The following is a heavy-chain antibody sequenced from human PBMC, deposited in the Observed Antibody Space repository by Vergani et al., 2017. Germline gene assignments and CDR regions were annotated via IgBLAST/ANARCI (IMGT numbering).Heavy chain of an antibody. CDR3: AREVDSESYLSAFDI. CDR1: GFTFSSYS. Sequence: EVQLVESGGGLVKPGGSLRLSCAASGFTFSSYSMNWVRQAPGKGLEWVSSISSSSSYIYYADSVKGRFTISRDNAKNSLYLQMNSLRAEETAVYYCAREVDSESYLSAFDIWGQGTMVTVSS. D-gene: IGHD1-26*01. J-gene: IGHJ3*02. CDR2: ISSSSSYI. V-gene: IGHV3-21*01.